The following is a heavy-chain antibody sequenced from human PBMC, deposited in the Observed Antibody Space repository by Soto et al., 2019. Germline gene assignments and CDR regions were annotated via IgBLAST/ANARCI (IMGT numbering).Heavy chain of an antibody. V-gene: IGHV1-8*02. J-gene: IGHJ5*02. Sequence: QVQLVQSGAEVKKPGASVKVSCKTSGYTFTNDDINWVRQAAGQGLEWIGWMSPNSGNTGYAQKFQGRVTLTRDTSIGPAYMELSSLRSEDTAVYYCARGMSDGFGEVSWGQGTLVTVSS. D-gene: IGHD3-10*01. CDR1: GYTFTNDD. CDR3: ARGMSDGFGEVS. CDR2: MSPNSGNT.